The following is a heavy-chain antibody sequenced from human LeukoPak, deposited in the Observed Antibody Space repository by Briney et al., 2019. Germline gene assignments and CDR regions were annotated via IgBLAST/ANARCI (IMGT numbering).Heavy chain of an antibody. J-gene: IGHJ3*02. Sequence: APVRVSCKPSRYTVSSCGICWGRQAPRQELEWRGWISAYNVNTNYAQKLQGRVTMTTDTSTSTAYMELRSLRSDDTAVYYCARNRWLQSYAFDIWGQGTMVTVSS. V-gene: IGHV1-18*01. CDR3: ARNRWLQSYAFDI. CDR1: RYTVSSCG. D-gene: IGHD5-24*01. CDR2: ISAYNVNT.